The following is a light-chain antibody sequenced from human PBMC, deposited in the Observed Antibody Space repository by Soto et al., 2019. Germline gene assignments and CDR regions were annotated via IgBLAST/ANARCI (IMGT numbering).Light chain of an antibody. CDR2: DVN. V-gene: IGLV2-14*03. Sequence: QSVLTQPASVSGSPGQSSTISCTGTSSDIGAYNFVSWYPHHPGKAPKLMLYDVNIRTSGVSHRFSGSKSGNTASLTISGLQAEDEADYYCTSWTTSTTMIFGGGTQVTVL. CDR1: SSDIGAYNF. CDR3: TSWTTSTTMI. J-gene: IGLJ2*01.